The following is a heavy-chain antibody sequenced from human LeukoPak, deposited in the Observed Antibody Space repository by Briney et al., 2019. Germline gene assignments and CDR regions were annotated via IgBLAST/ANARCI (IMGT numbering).Heavy chain of an antibody. V-gene: IGHV3-21*01. CDR2: MSRSSSYI. D-gene: IGHD2-15*01. CDR3: ARDLEVEGIGPTL. CDR1: GFTFSDYF. J-gene: IGHJ4*02. Sequence: GGSLRLSCAASGFTFSDYFMNWVRQAPGKGLEWVSSMSRSSSYIYYADSVKGRFTISRDNARNSLYLQMNSLRAEDTAVYYCARDLEVEGIGPTLWGQGTLVTVSS.